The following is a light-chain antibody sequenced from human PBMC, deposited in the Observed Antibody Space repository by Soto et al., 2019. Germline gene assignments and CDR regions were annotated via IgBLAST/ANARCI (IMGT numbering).Light chain of an antibody. Sequence: QSALTQPASVSGSPGQSITISCTGTSSDDGGYNYVSWYQQHPGKAPKLMIYDVSNRPSGVSNRFSGSKSGNTASLTISGLQAEDEADYYCSSYTTSSPHVVFGGETKLTVL. CDR3: SSYTTSSPHVV. V-gene: IGLV2-14*01. CDR2: DVS. J-gene: IGLJ2*01. CDR1: SSDDGGYNY.